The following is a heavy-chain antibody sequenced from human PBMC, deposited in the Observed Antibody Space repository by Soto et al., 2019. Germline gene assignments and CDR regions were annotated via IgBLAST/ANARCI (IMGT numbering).Heavy chain of an antibody. D-gene: IGHD2-8*01. Sequence: QVQLQESGPGLVKPSQTLSLTCTVSGGSISSGGYYWSWIRQHPGKGLEWIGYIYYSVSTYYNPSLKSRVTISVDTSKNQFSLKLSSVTAADTAVYYCARDYCTNGVCYHGFDYWGQGTLVTVSS. J-gene: IGHJ4*02. CDR2: IYYSVST. CDR1: GGSISSGGYY. CDR3: ARDYCTNGVCYHGFDY. V-gene: IGHV4-31*03.